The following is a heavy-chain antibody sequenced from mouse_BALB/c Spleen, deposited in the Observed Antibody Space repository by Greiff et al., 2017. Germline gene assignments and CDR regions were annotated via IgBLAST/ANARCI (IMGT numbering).Heavy chain of an antibody. D-gene: IGHD2-4*01. Sequence: VQLQQSGAELVRPGASVTLSCKASGYTFTDYEMHWVKQTPVHGLEWIGAIDPETGGTAYNQKFKGKATLTADKSSSTAYMELRSLTSEDSAVYYCTRYDYDPYYAMDYWGQGTSVTVSS. CDR3: TRYDYDPYYAMDY. CDR1: GYTFTDYE. CDR2: IDPETGGT. J-gene: IGHJ4*01. V-gene: IGHV1-15*01.